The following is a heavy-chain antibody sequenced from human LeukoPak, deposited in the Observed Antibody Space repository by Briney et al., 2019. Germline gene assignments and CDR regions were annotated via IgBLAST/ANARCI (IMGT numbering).Heavy chain of an antibody. D-gene: IGHD2-2*01. CDR2: INHSGST. Sequence: SETLSLTCAVYGGSFSVYYWSWIRQPPGKGLEWIGEINHSGSTNYNPSLKSRVTISVDTSKNQFSLKLSSVTAADTAVYYCARGRYCSSTSCYLFDPWGQGTLVTVSS. J-gene: IGHJ5*02. V-gene: IGHV4-34*01. CDR1: GGSFSVYY. CDR3: ARGRYCSSTSCYLFDP.